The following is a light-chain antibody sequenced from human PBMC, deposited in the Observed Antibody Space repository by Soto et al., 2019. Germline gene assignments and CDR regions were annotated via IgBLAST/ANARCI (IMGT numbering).Light chain of an antibody. V-gene: IGKV3-20*01. J-gene: IGKJ1*01. CDR2: GAS. CDR1: QSIGDT. Sequence: EIVMTQSAATLSVSPGGRATLSWRASQSIGDTLAWYQQKPGQAPRLLIYGASSRATGIPDRFSGSGSGTDFTLTISRLEPEDFAVYYCQQYGSSPPWTFGQGTKVDIK. CDR3: QQYGSSPPWT.